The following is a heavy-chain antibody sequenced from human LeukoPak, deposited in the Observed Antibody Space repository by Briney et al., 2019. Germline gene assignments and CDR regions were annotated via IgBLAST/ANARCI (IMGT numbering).Heavy chain of an antibody. CDR3: ARDKGDYYDSSGYSVDY. CDR1: GFTFSSYW. CDR2: INSDGSST. Sequence: PGGSLRLSCAASGFTFSSYWMHWVRHAPGKGLVWVSRINSDGSSTSYADSVKGRFTISRDNAKNTLYLQMNSLRAEDTAVYYCARDKGDYYDSSGYSVDYWGQGTLVTVSS. V-gene: IGHV3-74*01. D-gene: IGHD3-22*01. J-gene: IGHJ4*02.